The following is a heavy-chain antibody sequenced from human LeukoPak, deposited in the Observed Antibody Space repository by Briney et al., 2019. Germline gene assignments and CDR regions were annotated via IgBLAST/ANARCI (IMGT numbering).Heavy chain of an antibody. J-gene: IGHJ4*02. V-gene: IGHV3-64D*06. D-gene: IGHD3-9*01. Sequence: PGGSLRLSCAASGFTFSSYAMSWVRQAPGKGLEYVSAISSNGGSTYYADSVKGRFTISRDNSKNTLYLQMSSLRAEDTAVYYCVKAALRYFDWSPDYWGQGTLVTVSS. CDR3: VKAALRYFDWSPDY. CDR2: ISSNGGST. CDR1: GFTFSSYA.